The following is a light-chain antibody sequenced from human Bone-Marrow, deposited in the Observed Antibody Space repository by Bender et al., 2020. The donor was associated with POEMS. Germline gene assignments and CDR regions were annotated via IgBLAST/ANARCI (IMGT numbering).Light chain of an antibody. CDR2: HDT. V-gene: IGLV3-21*04. J-gene: IGLJ2*01. CDR1: NIGTKS. CDR3: QVWDTSGDQSGTI. Sequence: SYVLTQPPSVSVAPGKTATITCGGNNIGTKSVQWYQQKPGQAPVLVISHDTDRPSGIPERFSGSNSGNTATLTISRVVAGDEADYYCQVWDTSGDQSGTIFGGGTKLTVL.